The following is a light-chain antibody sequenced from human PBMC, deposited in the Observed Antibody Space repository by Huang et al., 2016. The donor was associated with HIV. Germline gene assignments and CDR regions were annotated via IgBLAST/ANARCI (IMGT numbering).Light chain of an antibody. V-gene: IGKV1-33*01. CDR3: QQYDSLPL. CDR2: DAS. CDR1: QDISNY. Sequence: DIQMTQSPSSLSASVGDRVTITCQASQDISNYLNWYQQKPGKAPKLLSYDASNLETGVPSRFSGSGSRTDFTFTISSLQPEDIATYYCQQYDSLPLFGGGTKVEIK. J-gene: IGKJ4*01.